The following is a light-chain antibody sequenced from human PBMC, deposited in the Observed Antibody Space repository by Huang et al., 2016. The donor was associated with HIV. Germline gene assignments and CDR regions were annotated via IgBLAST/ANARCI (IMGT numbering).Light chain of an antibody. CDR1: QSVSINY. V-gene: IGKV3-20*01. Sequence: EIVLTQSPGTLSLSPGERATLSCRASQSVSINYLAWYQQKPGQAPRLLIYGASSRATGIPDKFRGSGSGTDFTLTISRLEPEDFAVYYCQQYGSSPLTFGGGTKVEIK. CDR3: QQYGSSPLT. J-gene: IGKJ4*01. CDR2: GAS.